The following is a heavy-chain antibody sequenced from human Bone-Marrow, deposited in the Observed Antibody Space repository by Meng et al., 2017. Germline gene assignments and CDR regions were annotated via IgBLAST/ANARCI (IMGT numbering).Heavy chain of an antibody. D-gene: IGHD3-10*01. Sequence: QESAPGRVKPSQPLSLTCTVSGGSISSGGYYWSWIRQHPGKGLEWIGYIYYSGSTYYNPSLKSRVTISVDTSKNQFSLKLSSVTAADTAVYYCARGYGSGSSSDWFDPWGQGTLVTVSS. CDR2: IYYSGST. V-gene: IGHV4-31*03. CDR3: ARGYGSGSSSDWFDP. CDR1: GGSISSGGYY. J-gene: IGHJ5*02.